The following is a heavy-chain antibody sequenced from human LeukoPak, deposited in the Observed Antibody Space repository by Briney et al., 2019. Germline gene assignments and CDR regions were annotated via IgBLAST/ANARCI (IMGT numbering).Heavy chain of an antibody. D-gene: IGHD1-26*01. Sequence: GGSLRLSCAASGFTFSSYAMSWVRQAPGKGLEWVSAISGSGGSTYYADSVKGRFTISRDNSKNTLYLQMNSLRAEDTAVYYCAKSGSSEPIQVWYYYGMDVWSQGTTVTVSS. CDR3: AKSGSSEPIQVWYYYGMDV. J-gene: IGHJ6*02. CDR1: GFTFSSYA. CDR2: ISGSGGST. V-gene: IGHV3-23*01.